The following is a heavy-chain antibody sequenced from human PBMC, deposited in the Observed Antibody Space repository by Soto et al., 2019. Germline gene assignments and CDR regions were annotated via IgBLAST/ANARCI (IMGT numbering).Heavy chain of an antibody. V-gene: IGHV4-30-2*01. CDR2: IYHSGST. J-gene: IGHJ5*02. CDR3: ARVMRDSSGYYPNRRLNWFDP. D-gene: IGHD3-22*01. Sequence: SETLSLTCAVSGGSISSGGYSWSWIRQPPGKGLEWIGYIYHSGSTNYNPSLKSRVTISVDTSKNQFSLKLSSVTAADTAVYYCARVMRDSSGYYPNRRLNWFDPWGQGTLVTVSS. CDR1: GGSISSGGYS.